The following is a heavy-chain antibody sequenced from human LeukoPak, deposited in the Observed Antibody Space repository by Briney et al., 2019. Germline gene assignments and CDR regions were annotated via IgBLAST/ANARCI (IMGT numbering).Heavy chain of an antibody. CDR1: GFTFSSYG. V-gene: IGHV3-23*01. CDR3: ARVNGGYYFDY. CDR2: ISGSGGST. Sequence: GGSLRLSCAASGFTFSSYGMSWVRQAPGKGLEWVSAISGSGGSTNYADSVKGRFTISRDNSKNTLYLQMNSLRAEDTAVYYCARVNGGYYFDYWGQGTLVTVSS. J-gene: IGHJ4*02.